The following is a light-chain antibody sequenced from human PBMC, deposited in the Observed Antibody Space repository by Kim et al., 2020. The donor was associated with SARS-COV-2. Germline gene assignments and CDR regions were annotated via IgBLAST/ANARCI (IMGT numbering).Light chain of an antibody. CDR3: QTWDSSTGV. CDR2: QDN. V-gene: IGLV3-1*01. J-gene: IGLJ1*01. Sequence: SVSPGQTASITCSGDKLGNKYACWYQQTPGQSPVLVIYQDNKRPSGIPERFSGSNSGNTATLTISGTQAMDEADYYCQTWDSSTGVFGTGTKVTVL. CDR1: KLGNKY.